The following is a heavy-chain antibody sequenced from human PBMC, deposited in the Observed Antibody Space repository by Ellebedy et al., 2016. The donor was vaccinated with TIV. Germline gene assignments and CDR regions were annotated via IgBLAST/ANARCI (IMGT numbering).Heavy chain of an antibody. CDR1: GDSFTSNA. Sequence: ASVKVSXKASGDSFTSNAISWVRQAPGLGLEWMGWMNPSTGDAGYAPNFQGRVTMTRNSSISTAYMELRSLRSEDTAVYYCARSKYTSTWFFDPWGQGTLVTVSS. V-gene: IGHV1-8*01. J-gene: IGHJ5*02. CDR3: ARSKYTSTWFFDP. D-gene: IGHD6-13*01. CDR2: MNPSTGDA.